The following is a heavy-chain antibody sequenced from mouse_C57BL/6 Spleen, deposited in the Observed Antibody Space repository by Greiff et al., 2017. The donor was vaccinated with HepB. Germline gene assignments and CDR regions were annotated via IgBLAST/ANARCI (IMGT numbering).Heavy chain of an antibody. J-gene: IGHJ3*01. CDR1: GYAFSSSW. CDR2: IYPGDGDT. Sequence: QVQLQQSGPELVKPGASVKISCKASGYAFSSSWMNWVKQRPGKGLEWIGRIYPGDGDTNYNGKFKGKATLTADKSSSTAYMQLSSLTSEDSAVYFCATTGTSAYWGQGTLVTVSA. CDR3: ATTGTSAY. V-gene: IGHV1-82*01. D-gene: IGHD4-1*02.